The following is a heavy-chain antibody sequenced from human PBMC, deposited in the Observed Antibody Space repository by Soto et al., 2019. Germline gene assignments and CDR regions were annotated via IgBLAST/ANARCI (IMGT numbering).Heavy chain of an antibody. D-gene: IGHD2-2*01. CDR2: IHAGNGNT. V-gene: IGHV1-3*01. Sequence: ASVKVSCKTSGYTFGSYEMHWVRQAPGQKLEWMGWIHAGNGNTKYSQKFQDRVTIIRDTSATTVYMELSSLRSEDTAVYLCARDLGHIYAPGYWGQGTLVTVSS. CDR3: ARDLGHIYAPGY. CDR1: GYTFGSYE. J-gene: IGHJ4*02.